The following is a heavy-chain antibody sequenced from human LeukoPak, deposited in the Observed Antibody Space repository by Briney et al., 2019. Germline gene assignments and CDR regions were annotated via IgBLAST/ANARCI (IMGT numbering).Heavy chain of an antibody. CDR1: GYTFTTYV. Sequence: APVKVSCKASGYTFTTYVISWVRQAPGQGLEWMGWISAYNGNTNYAQKFQGRVTMTTDTSTSTAYMELRSLRSDDTAVYYCVRYGSGSLYDYWGQGTLVTVSS. D-gene: IGHD3-10*01. J-gene: IGHJ4*02. CDR3: VRYGSGSLYDY. V-gene: IGHV1-18*01. CDR2: ISAYNGNT.